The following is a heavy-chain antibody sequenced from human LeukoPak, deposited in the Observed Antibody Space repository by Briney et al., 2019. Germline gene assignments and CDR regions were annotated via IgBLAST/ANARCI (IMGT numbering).Heavy chain of an antibody. CDR1: GYTFTDYS. CDR3: ASLSSSWSYYYYMDV. V-gene: IGHV1-2*02. D-gene: IGHD6-13*01. Sequence: ASVKVSCKASGYTFTDYSMHWVRQAPGQGLEWMGWINPNSGGTNYAQRFQGRVTMTRDTSISTAYMELSSLRSEDTAVYYCASLSSSWSYYYYMDVWGKGTTVTVSS. J-gene: IGHJ6*03. CDR2: INPNSGGT.